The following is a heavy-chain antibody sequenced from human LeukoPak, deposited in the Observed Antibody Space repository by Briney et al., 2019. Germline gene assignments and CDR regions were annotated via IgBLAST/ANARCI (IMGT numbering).Heavy chain of an antibody. CDR1: GFTFSDHY. J-gene: IGHJ4*02. Sequence: GGSLRLSCAASGFTFSDHYMSWIRQAPGKGLEWLSYISSSGTTIYYTDSVKGRFTISRDNSKNTVYLQMNSLRAEDTAVYYCARDGDGYNLDYWGQGTLVTVSS. D-gene: IGHD5-24*01. CDR2: ISSSGTTI. V-gene: IGHV3-11*04. CDR3: ARDGDGYNLDY.